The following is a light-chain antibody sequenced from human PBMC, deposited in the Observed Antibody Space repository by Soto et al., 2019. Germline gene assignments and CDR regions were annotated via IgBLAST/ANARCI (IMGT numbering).Light chain of an antibody. Sequence: ESVLTQSPGTLSLSPGERATLSCRASQSITSDYLAWYQQKPGQAPRLLIYGASNRATGIPGRFSGSGSGTDFTLSISRLEPEDFAVYYCQHYDRYPPTFGGGTKVEIK. V-gene: IGKV3-20*01. CDR1: QSITSDY. J-gene: IGKJ4*01. CDR2: GAS. CDR3: QHYDRYPPT.